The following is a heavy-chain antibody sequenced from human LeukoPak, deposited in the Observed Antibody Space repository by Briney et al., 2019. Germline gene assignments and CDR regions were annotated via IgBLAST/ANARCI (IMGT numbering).Heavy chain of an antibody. CDR1: GFTFSSCA. J-gene: IGHJ5*02. CDR2: ISGSGGST. V-gene: IGHV3-23*01. D-gene: IGHD6-13*01. Sequence: PGGSLRLSCAASGFTFSSCAMSWVRQAPGKGLEWVSAISGSGGSTYYTDSVKGRFTISRDNSKNTLCLQMNSLRAEDTAVYYCAKDDREYSSSWYNWFDPWGQGTLVTVSS. CDR3: AKDDREYSSSWYNWFDP.